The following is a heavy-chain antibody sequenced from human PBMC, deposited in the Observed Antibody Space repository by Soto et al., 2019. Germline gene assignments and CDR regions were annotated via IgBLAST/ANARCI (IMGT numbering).Heavy chain of an antibody. CDR3: ARFYSNSGIDF. V-gene: IGHV4-39*01. CDR1: GGSISSSSYY. Sequence: QLQLQESGPGLVKPSETLSLTCTVSGGSISSSSYYWGWIRQPPGKGLEWIATIYYTGSTSYNPSLKSRVTISVDASKNQFSLRLGSVTAADTAVYYCARFYSNSGIDFWGQGTLVTVSP. D-gene: IGHD4-4*01. J-gene: IGHJ4*02. CDR2: IYYTGST.